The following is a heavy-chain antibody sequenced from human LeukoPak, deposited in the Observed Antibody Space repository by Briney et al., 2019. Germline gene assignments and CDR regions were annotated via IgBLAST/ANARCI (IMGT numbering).Heavy chain of an antibody. CDR2: ISGSGGST. CDR1: GFTFSSYA. J-gene: IGHJ4*02. CDR3: AKVALLWFGELDFDY. D-gene: IGHD3-10*01. Sequence: SGGSLRLSCAASGFTFSSYAMSWVSQAPGKGLEWVSAISGSGGSTYYADSVKGRFTISRDNSKNTLYLQMNSLRAEDTAVYYCAKVALLWFGELDFDYWGQGTLVTVSS. V-gene: IGHV3-23*01.